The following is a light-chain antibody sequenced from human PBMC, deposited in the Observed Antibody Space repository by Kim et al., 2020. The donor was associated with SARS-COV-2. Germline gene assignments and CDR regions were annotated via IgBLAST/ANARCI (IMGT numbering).Light chain of an antibody. V-gene: IGLV2-14*01. Sequence: QSSTISCTGTSRDVGGYNYVSWYPQHPGKAPKLMIYEVSKRPSGVSNRFSGSKSGNTASLTISGLQAEDEADYYCSSYTSSSTYVFGTGTKVTVL. CDR3: SSYTSSSTYV. CDR1: SRDVGGYNY. CDR2: EVS. J-gene: IGLJ1*01.